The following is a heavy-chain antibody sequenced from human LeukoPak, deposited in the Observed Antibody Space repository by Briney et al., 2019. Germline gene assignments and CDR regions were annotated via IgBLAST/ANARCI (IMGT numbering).Heavy chain of an antibody. D-gene: IGHD6-25*01. CDR2: INHSGST. CDR3: ARGPAGLAQQRDY. J-gene: IGHJ4*02. CDR1: GGSFSGYY. Sequence: PSETLSLTCAVYGGSFSGYYWSWIRQPPGKGLEWIGEINHSGSTNYNPSLKSRVTISVDTSKNQFSLKLSSVTAADTAVYYCARGPAGLAQQRDYWGQGTLVTVSS. V-gene: IGHV4-34*01.